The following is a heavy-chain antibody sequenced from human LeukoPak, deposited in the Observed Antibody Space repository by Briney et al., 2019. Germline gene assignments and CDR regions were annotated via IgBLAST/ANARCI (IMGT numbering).Heavy chain of an antibody. CDR1: GGTFSSYA. CDR2: IIPILGIA. J-gene: IGHJ4*02. V-gene: IGHV1-69*04. CDR3: SRGAKQWLSDY. D-gene: IGHD6-19*01. Sequence: GASVKVSCKASGGTFSSYAISWVRQAPGQGLEWMGRIIPILGIANYAQKFQGRVTITADKSTSTAYMELSSLRSDDTAVYYCSRGAKQWLSDYWGQGTLVTVSS.